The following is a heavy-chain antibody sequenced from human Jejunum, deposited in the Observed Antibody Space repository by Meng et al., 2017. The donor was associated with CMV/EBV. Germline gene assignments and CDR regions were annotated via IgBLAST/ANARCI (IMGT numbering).Heavy chain of an antibody. J-gene: IGHJ4*02. D-gene: IGHD2/OR15-2a*01. V-gene: IGHV7-4-1*02. CDR2: INTNTGNP. CDR1: RYIFTNYA. Sequence: QVQLVQSGSSMKKPGASVNVSGKASRYIFTNYAMNWVRQAPGQGLEWMGWINTNTGNPYYAQDFTGRFVISLDTSVSTAYLQISGLKAEDTALYYCARGLGDCGSTTCSTFDYWGQGSLVTVSS. CDR3: ARGLGDCGSTTCSTFDY.